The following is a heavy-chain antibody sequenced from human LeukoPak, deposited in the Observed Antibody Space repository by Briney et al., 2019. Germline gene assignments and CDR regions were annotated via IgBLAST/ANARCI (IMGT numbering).Heavy chain of an antibody. J-gene: IGHJ4*02. V-gene: IGHV4-30-2*01. CDR1: GGSISSGGYS. CDR3: ASITMVRGVRSLDY. D-gene: IGHD3-10*01. Sequence: PSETLSLTCAVPGGSISSGGYSWSWIRQPPGKGLEWIGYIYHSGSTYYNPSLKSRVTISVDRSKNQFSLKLSSVTAADTAVYYCASITMVRGVRSLDYWGQGTLVTVSS. CDR2: IYHSGST.